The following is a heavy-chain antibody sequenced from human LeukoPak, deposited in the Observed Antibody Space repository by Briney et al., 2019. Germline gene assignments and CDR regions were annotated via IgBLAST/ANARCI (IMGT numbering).Heavy chain of an antibody. Sequence: GSLRLSCAASGFTFSSYSMNWVRQAPGKGLEWVSSISSSSSYIYYADSVKGRFTISRDNAKNSLYLQMNSLRAEDTAVYYCAIFGVVISGVRLDPWGQGTLVTVSS. CDR3: AIFGVVISGVRLDP. CDR2: ISSSSSYI. V-gene: IGHV3-21*01. CDR1: GFTFSSYS. D-gene: IGHD3-3*01. J-gene: IGHJ5*02.